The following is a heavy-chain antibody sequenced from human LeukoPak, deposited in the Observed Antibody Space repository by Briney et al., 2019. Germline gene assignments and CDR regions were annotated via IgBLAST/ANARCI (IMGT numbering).Heavy chain of an antibody. CDR2: ISNDGSNP. CDR1: GFTFSTYL. J-gene: IGHJ4*02. V-gene: IGHV3-30*04. D-gene: IGHD1-26*01. Sequence: GGSLRLSCAASGFTFSTYLMHWVRQAPGKGLEWVAVISNDGSNPYYADSVKGRFTISRDNAKNTLYLQMNSLRAEDTAVFYCAKDAHSIVGETLNFEHWGQGTLVTVSS. CDR3: AKDAHSIVGETLNFEH.